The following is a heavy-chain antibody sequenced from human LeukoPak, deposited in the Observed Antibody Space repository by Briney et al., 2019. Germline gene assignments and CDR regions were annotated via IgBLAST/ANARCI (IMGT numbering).Heavy chain of an antibody. CDR2: ISYDGSNK. CDR1: GFTFSSYA. CDR3: AREVLHYYDSSGYSNDDAFDI. V-gene: IGHV3-30-3*01. D-gene: IGHD3-22*01. J-gene: IGHJ3*02. Sequence: GGSLRLSCAASGFTFSSYAMHWVRQAPGKGLEWVAVISYDGSNKYYADSVKGRFTISRDDSKNTLYLQMNSLRSDDTAVYYCAREVLHYYDSSGYSNDDAFDIWGQGTMVTVSS.